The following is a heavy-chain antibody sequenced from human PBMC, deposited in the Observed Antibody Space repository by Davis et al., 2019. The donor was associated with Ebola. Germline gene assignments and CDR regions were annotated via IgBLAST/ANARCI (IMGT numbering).Heavy chain of an antibody. CDR2: INHSGST. V-gene: IGHV4-34*01. CDR1: GGSFSGYY. Sequence: QTLSLTCAVYGGSFSGYYWSWIRQPPGKGLEWIGEINHSGSTNYNPSLKSRVTISVDTSKNQFSLKLSAVTAADTAVYYCARGCYDFWSGYYKYNWFDPWGQGTLVTVSS. D-gene: IGHD3-3*01. CDR3: ARGCYDFWSGYYKYNWFDP. J-gene: IGHJ5*02.